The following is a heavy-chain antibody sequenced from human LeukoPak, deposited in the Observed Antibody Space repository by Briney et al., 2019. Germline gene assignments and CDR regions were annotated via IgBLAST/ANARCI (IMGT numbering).Heavy chain of an antibody. CDR1: GGSFSGYY. CDR3: ARPYYFYMDV. J-gene: IGHJ6*03. V-gene: IGHV4-34*01. CDR2: INHSGST. Sequence: SETLSLTCAVYGGSFSGYYWSWIRQPPGKGLEWIGEINHSGSTNYNPSLKSRVTISLDKSKNQFSLKLTSVTAADTAVYYCARPYYFYMDVWGKGTTVTVSS.